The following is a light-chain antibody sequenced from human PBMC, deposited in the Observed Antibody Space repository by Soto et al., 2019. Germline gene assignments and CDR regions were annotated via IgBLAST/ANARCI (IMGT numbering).Light chain of an antibody. Sequence: IQLTQSPSSLSASVGESVTITCRASQDIDNYLTWYQHRPGEAPKLLIYAASYLETGVPARFSGSGSGTDFSFTITSLQPEDSATYYCQQYDTRPTMTFGQGTRLDI. CDR1: QDIDNY. CDR2: AAS. CDR3: QQYDTRPTMT. V-gene: IGKV1-33*01. J-gene: IGKJ5*01.